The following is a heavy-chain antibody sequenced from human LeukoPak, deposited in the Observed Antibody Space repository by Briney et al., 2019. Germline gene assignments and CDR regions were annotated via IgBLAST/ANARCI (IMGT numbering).Heavy chain of an antibody. CDR1: GGSISSGGYY. Sequence: NPSQTLSLTCTVSGGSISSGGYYWSWIRQPPGKGLEWIGYIYHSGSTYYNPSLKSRVTISVDRSKNQFSLKLSSVTAADTAVYYCARGAHSYGPEYAFDIWGQGTMVTVSS. CDR3: ARGAHSYGPEYAFDI. D-gene: IGHD5-18*01. J-gene: IGHJ3*02. V-gene: IGHV4-30-2*01. CDR2: IYHSGST.